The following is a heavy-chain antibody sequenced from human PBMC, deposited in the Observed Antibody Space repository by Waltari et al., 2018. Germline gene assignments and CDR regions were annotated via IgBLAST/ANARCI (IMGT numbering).Heavy chain of an antibody. V-gene: IGHV3-23*01. J-gene: IGHJ4*02. CDR3: AKSPLWEPNYFDY. CDR1: GFTFSSYA. CDR2: ISGSGGST. Sequence: EVQLLESGGGLVQPGGSLRLSCAASGFTFSSYAMRWVRQAPGKGLEWVSAISGSGGSTYYEDSVKGRFTISRDNSKNTLYLQMNSLRAEDTAVYYCAKSPLWEPNYFDYWGQGTLVTVSS. D-gene: IGHD1-26*01.